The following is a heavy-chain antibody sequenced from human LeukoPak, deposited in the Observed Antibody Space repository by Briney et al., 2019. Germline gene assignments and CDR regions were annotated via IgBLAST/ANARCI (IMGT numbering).Heavy chain of an antibody. V-gene: IGHV1-2*02. J-gene: IGHJ4*02. CDR2: INPNSGGT. CDR1: GYTFTGYY. CDR3: ARGLEPFVSYYFDY. D-gene: IGHD1-1*01. Sequence: ASVKVSCKASGYTFTGYYMHWVRQAPGQGLEWMGWINPNSGGTNYAQKFQGRVTMTRDTSISTAYMELSRLRSDDTAVYYCARGLEPFVSYYFDYWGQGTLVTVSS.